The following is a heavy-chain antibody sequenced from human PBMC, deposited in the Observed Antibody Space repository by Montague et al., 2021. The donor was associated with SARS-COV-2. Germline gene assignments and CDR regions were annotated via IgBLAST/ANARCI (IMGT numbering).Heavy chain of an antibody. V-gene: IGHV4-31*03. CDR3: ARAGTITMIVVVIDAFDI. J-gene: IGHJ3*02. CDR1: GGSISSGGYY. CDR2: IYYSGST. D-gene: IGHD3-22*01. Sequence: TLSLTCTVSGGSISSGGYYWSWIRQHSGKGLEWIGYIYYSGSTYYNPSLKSRVTISVDTSKNQFSLKLSSVTAADTAVYYCARAGTITMIVVVIDAFDIWGQGTMVTVSS.